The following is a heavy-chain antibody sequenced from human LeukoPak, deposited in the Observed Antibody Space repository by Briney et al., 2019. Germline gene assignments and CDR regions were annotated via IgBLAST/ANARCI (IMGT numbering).Heavy chain of an antibody. CDR1: GFTFSNYW. D-gene: IGHD4-11*01. Sequence: PGGSLRLSCVASGFTFSNYWMSWVPQAPGKGPEWVASIKQDGSEKFYVDSVKGRFTISKDNAKNSLYLQMNSLRAEDTAVYYCAREDHSKYEYWGQGTLVTVSS. V-gene: IGHV3-7*01. J-gene: IGHJ4*02. CDR3: AREDHSKYEY. CDR2: IKQDGSEK.